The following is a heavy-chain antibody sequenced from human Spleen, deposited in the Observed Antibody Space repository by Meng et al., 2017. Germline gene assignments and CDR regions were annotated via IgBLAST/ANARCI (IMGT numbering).Heavy chain of an antibody. CDR3: ARAHGPFDAFDI. CDR2: IYYSGST. J-gene: IGHJ3*02. V-gene: IGHV4-39*07. CDR1: GGSISSSSYY. Sequence: SETLSLTCTVSGGSISSSSYYWGWIRQPPGKGLEWIGSIYYSGSTYYNPSLKSRVTISVDTSKNQFSLKLSSVTAADTAVYYCARAHGPFDAFDIWGQGTMVTVSS.